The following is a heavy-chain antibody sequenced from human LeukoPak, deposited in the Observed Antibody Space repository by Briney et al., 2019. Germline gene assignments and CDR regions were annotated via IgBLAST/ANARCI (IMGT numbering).Heavy chain of an antibody. CDR1: GGSISSGIYY. CDR2: IYTSGST. D-gene: IGHD6-13*01. J-gene: IGHJ4*02. Sequence: SETLSLTCTVSGGSISSGIYYWNWSRQPAGKGLEWIGRIYTSGSTNYNPSLKSRVIISLDTSTNQVSLKLRSVTAADTAVYYCATSRWPRDANFDHWGQGTLVTVSS. V-gene: IGHV4-61*02. CDR3: ATSRWPRDANFDH.